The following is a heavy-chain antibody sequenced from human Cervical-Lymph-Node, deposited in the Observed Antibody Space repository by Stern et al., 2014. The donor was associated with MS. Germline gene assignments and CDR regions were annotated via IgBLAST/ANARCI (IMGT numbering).Heavy chain of an antibody. CDR2: IYPGDSDT. CDR3: ARTRSSSWNWYSDV. CDR1: GYTFNNFW. Sequence: VQLVQSGAEVKLPGESLKISCQGSGYTFNNFWIGWVRQMPGKGLEWMGTIYPGDSDTRYSPSFKGQVSISVDRSSRVAYLQWRSLKASDTAIYYCARTRSSSWNWYSDVWGRGTQVAVYS. J-gene: IGHJ2*01. D-gene: IGHD2-2*01. V-gene: IGHV5-51*03.